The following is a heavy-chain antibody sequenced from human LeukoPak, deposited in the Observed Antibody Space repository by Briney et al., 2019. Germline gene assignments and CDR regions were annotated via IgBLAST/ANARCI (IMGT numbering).Heavy chain of an antibody. V-gene: IGHV4-59*01. D-gene: IGHD2-2*01. J-gene: IGHJ4*02. Sequence: SETLSLTCTVSGGSISSYYWSWIRQPPGKGLEWIGYIYYSGSTNYNPSLKSRVTISVDTSKNQFSLKLSSVTAADTAVYYCARFTVPAAIIDYWGQGTPVTVSS. CDR1: GGSISSYY. CDR2: IYYSGST. CDR3: ARFTVPAAIIDY.